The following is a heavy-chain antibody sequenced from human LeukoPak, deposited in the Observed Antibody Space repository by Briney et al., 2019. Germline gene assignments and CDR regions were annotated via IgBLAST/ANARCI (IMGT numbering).Heavy chain of an antibody. J-gene: IGHJ4*02. CDR1: GGSISTSSYY. CDR2: IYTSGST. CDR3: ARETWLVLEGYFDY. Sequence: PSETLSLTCTVSGGSISTSSYYWSWIRQPAGKGLEWIGRIYTSGSTNYNPSLKSRVTMSVDTSKNQFSLKLSSVTAADTAVYYCARETWLVLEGYFDYWGQGTLVTVSS. V-gene: IGHV4-61*02. D-gene: IGHD6-19*01.